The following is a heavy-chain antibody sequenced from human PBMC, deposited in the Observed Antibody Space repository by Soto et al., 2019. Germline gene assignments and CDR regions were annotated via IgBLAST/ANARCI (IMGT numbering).Heavy chain of an antibody. CDR2: IYSGGST. Sequence: GGSLRLSCAASGFTVSSNYMSWVRQAPGKGLEWVSVIYSGGSTYYADSVKGRFTISRDNSKNTLYLQMNSLRAEDTAVYYCGRDLRRAYGSGSYISWGQGTLVTVSS. J-gene: IGHJ5*02. CDR1: GFTVSSNY. CDR3: GRDLRRAYGSGSYIS. D-gene: IGHD3-10*01. V-gene: IGHV3-66*01.